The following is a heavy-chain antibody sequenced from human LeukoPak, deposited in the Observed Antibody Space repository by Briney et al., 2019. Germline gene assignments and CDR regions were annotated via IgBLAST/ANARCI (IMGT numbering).Heavy chain of an antibody. D-gene: IGHD4-11*01. CDR1: GGSISSYY. V-gene: IGHV4-4*07. CDR2: IYTSGST. Sequence: SETLSLTCIVSGGSISSYYWSWIRQPAGKGLEWIGRIYTSGSTNYNPSLKSRVTMSVDTSKNQFSLKLSSVTAADTAVYYCARRPTVTIWFDPWGQGTLVTVSS. CDR3: ARRPTVTIWFDP. J-gene: IGHJ5*02.